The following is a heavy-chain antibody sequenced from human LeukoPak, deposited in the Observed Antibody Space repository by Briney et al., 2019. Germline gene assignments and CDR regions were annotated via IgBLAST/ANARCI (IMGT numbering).Heavy chain of an antibody. CDR1: GFTFSDYY. V-gene: IGHV3-11*03. J-gene: IGHJ4*02. Sequence: PGGSLRLSCAASGFTFSDYYMSWIRQAPGKGLEWVSYISSSSSSYTNYADSVKGRFTISRDNAKNSLYLQMNSLRAEDTAVYYCARRLMVRGVYYFDYWGQGTLVTVSS. CDR3: ARRLMVRGVYYFDY. D-gene: IGHD3-10*01. CDR2: ISSSSSSYT.